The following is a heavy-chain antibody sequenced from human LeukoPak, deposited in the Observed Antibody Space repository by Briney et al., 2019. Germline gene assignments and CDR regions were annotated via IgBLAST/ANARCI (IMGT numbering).Heavy chain of an antibody. Sequence: SETLSLTCAVYGGSFSGYYWSWIRQPPGKGLEWIGEINHSGSTNYNPSLKSRVTISVDTSKNQFSLKLSSVTAADTAVYYCARRILILWFGELFANWFDPWGQGTLVTVSS. CDR1: GGSFSGYY. J-gene: IGHJ5*02. V-gene: IGHV4-34*01. CDR2: INHSGST. CDR3: ARRILILWFGELFANWFDP. D-gene: IGHD3-10*01.